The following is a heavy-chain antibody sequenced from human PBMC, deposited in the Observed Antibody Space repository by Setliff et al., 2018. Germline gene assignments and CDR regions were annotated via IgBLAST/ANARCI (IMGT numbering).Heavy chain of an antibody. CDR2: IFYSGDT. Sequence: PSETLSLTCTVSGASVRSHYWSWIRQPPGKGLEWIGFIFYSGDTKSNPSLKSRVTMSVDTSKKQFSLKVTSVTAADTAVYYCVRDAGDGYGVDAYAGGGFDFWGQGTMVTVSS. CDR3: VRDAGDGYGVDAYAGGGFDF. CDR1: GASVRSHY. V-gene: IGHV4-59*02. J-gene: IGHJ3*01. D-gene: IGHD4-17*01.